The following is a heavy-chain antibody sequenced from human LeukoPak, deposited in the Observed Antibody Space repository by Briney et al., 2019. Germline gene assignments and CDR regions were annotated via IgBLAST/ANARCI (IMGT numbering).Heavy chain of an antibody. D-gene: IGHD3-22*01. CDR1: GGSLSGYY. CDR2: INHSGTT. V-gene: IGHV4-34*01. J-gene: IGHJ5*02. CDR3: AGPRGRVVTQSNWFDP. Sequence: SDPLSLTCALYGGSLSGYYGSWIRQPPGEGLEWIGEINHSGTTNYNPSLEGRVNILVHPSKNPSFLKLRYVTAAAPAVYYWAGPRGRVVTQSNWFDPWGQGTLVTVSS.